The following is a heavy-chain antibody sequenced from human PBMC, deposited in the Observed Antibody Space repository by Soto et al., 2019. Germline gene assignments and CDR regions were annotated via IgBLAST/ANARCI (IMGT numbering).Heavy chain of an antibody. J-gene: IGHJ4*02. Sequence: GGTMLLSWSPSGFTVSSSSMHSVREAAGTGLVWVSRINRDGSSTSYADSVKARFTISRDNAKNTLYLQMNSLRAEDTAVYYCGPSYGGNFPFAYCGQGTLVTVSA. D-gene: IGHD4-17*01. CDR2: INRDGSST. V-gene: IGHV3-74*01. CDR3: GPSYGGNFPFAY. CDR1: GFTVSSSS.